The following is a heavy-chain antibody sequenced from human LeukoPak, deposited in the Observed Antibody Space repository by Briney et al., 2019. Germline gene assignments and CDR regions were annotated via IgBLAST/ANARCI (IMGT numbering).Heavy chain of an antibody. Sequence: KAGESLKISCKGSGYSFTNYWIGWVRQMPGKGLEWMGIIYPGDSDTRYSPSFEGQVTISADKSITTAYLQWSSLKASDTAIYYCARHRGYRDYYLDSLGQGTLVTVSS. V-gene: IGHV5-51*01. CDR2: IYPGDSDT. D-gene: IGHD5-12*01. CDR1: GYSFTNYW. CDR3: ARHRGYRDYYLDS. J-gene: IGHJ4*02.